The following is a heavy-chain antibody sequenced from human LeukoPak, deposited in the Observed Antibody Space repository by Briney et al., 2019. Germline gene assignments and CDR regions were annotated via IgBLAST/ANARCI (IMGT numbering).Heavy chain of an antibody. V-gene: IGHV4-4*02. Sequence: PSETLSLTCAVSGGSIISSHWWSWVRQSPGKGLEWIGEIHHSGSINYNPSLKSRITISIDQSQNQISLKLNSVSATDTAVYYCAREAGASGWLDYWGQGTLVSVSS. CDR2: IHHSGSI. CDR3: AREAGASGWLDY. CDR1: GGSIISSHW. D-gene: IGHD6-19*01. J-gene: IGHJ4*02.